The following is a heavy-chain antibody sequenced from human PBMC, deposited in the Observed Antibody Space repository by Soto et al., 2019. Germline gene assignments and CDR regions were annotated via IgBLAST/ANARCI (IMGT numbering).Heavy chain of an antibody. J-gene: IGHJ4*02. CDR1: GFTCSSYA. V-gene: IGHV3-30-3*01. CDR2: ISYDGSNK. CDR3: ARDLVEQWLYPGGPDY. Sequence: QVQLVESGGGVVQPGRSLRLSCAAAGFTCSSYALQWGRQAPGKGLEWVAVISYDGSNKYYADSVKGRFTISSDNSKNTRYLQMNSLSAVDLAVYYCARDLVEQWLYPGGPDYWGQGTLVTVSS. D-gene: IGHD6-19*01.